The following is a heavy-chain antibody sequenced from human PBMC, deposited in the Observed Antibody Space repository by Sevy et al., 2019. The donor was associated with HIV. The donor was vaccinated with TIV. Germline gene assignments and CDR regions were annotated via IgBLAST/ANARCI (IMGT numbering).Heavy chain of an antibody. V-gene: IGHV1-2*02. CDR1: GYTFTGYY. CDR3: ARAPAARLRYYYYYGMDV. Sequence: ASVKVSCKASGYTFTGYYMHWVRQAPGQGLEWMGWINPNSGDTNYAQKFQGRVTMTRDTSISTAYMELSRLGSDDTAVYYCARAPAARLRYYYYYGMDVWGQGTTVTVSS. J-gene: IGHJ6*02. D-gene: IGHD6-6*01. CDR2: INPNSGDT.